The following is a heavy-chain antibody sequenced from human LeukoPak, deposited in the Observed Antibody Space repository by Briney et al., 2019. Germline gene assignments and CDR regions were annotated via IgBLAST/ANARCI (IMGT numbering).Heavy chain of an antibody. Sequence: SETLSLTCAAYVGSFSGSYRSWIRQPPGKGLQWIGKINHSGSTNYNSSLKSRVTISVDPSQNQFSLKLSAVTAADTAVYYCARGYYGSGSHCCHMDVWGKGTTITVS. V-gene: IGHV4-34*01. CDR1: VGSFSGSY. CDR3: ARGYYGSGSHCCHMDV. J-gene: IGHJ6*03. D-gene: IGHD3-10*01. CDR2: INHSGST.